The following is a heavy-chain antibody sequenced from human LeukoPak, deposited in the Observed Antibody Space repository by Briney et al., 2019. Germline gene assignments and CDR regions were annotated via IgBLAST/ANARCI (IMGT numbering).Heavy chain of an antibody. CDR1: GFTFSSSA. D-gene: IGHD3-22*01. J-gene: IGHJ4*02. CDR3: GKGGIIMMSN. CDR2: ISGSGGTI. Sequence: GGSLRLSCAASGFTFSSSAMSWVRQAPGKGLEWVSSISGSGGTIYYADSVKGRFTTSRDNSKNTLYLQMNSLRAEDTAVYYCGKGGIIMMSNWGQGTLVTVSS. V-gene: IGHV3-23*01.